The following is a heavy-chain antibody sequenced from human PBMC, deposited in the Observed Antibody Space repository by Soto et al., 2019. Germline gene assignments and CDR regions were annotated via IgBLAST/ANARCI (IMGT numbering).Heavy chain of an antibody. CDR1: GGSISSGGYY. CDR2: IYYSGST. CDR3: ASGPRGPAYYYYMDV. D-gene: IGHD3-10*01. Sequence: QVQLQESGPGLVKPSQTLSLTCTVSGGSISSGGYYWSWIRQHPGKGLEWIGYIYYSGSTYYNPSLKSRVTISEDTSKNQFSLKLSSVTAADTAVYYCASGPRGPAYYYYMDVWGKGTTVTVSS. V-gene: IGHV4-31*03. J-gene: IGHJ6*03.